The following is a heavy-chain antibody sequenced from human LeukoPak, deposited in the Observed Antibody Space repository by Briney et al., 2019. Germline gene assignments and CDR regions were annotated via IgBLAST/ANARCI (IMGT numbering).Heavy chain of an antibody. CDR3: AKRGAYSGGWSVDY. CDR2: IRYDGSNK. J-gene: IGHJ4*02. D-gene: IGHD6-19*01. CDR1: GFTFSSYG. V-gene: IGHV3-30*02. Sequence: GGSLRLSCAASGFTFSSYGMHWVRQAPGKGLEWVAFIRYDGSNKYYADSVKGRFTISRDNSKNTLYLQMNSLRAEDTAVYYCAKRGAYSGGWSVDYWGQGTLVTVSS.